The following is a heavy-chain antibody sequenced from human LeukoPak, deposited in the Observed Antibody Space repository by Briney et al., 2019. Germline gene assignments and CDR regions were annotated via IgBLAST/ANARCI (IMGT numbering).Heavy chain of an antibody. J-gene: IGHJ4*02. CDR3: TRDGSGSYYHPPFDY. D-gene: IGHD3-10*01. V-gene: IGHV3-49*03. CDR2: IRSKAYGGTT. Sequence: GGSLRLSCTASGFTFSDYAMSWFRQAPGKGLEWVGFIRSKAYGGTTEYAASVKGRFTISRDDSKSIAYLQMNSLKTEDTAVYYCTRDGSGSYYHPPFDYWGQGTLVTVSP. CDR1: GFTFSDYA.